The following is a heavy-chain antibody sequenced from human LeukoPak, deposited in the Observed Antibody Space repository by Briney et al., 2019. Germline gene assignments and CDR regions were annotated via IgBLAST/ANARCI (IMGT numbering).Heavy chain of an antibody. CDR1: GYSFTSYW. V-gene: IGHV5-10-1*01. Sequence: RGESLKISCKGSGYSFTSYWISWVRRMPGKGLEWMGRIDPSDSYTNYSPSFQGHVTISADKSISTAYLQWSSLKASDTAMYYCARLFGPDIVVVVAAILPRKKTTPLYYFDYWGQGTLVTVSS. CDR2: IDPSDSYT. D-gene: IGHD2-15*01. CDR3: ARLFGPDIVVVVAAILPRKKTTPLYYFDY. J-gene: IGHJ4*02.